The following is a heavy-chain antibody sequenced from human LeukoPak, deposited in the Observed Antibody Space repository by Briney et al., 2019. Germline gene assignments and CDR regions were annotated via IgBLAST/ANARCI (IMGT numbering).Heavy chain of an antibody. CDR2: IYDSGST. CDR1: GVFISSSSYH. V-gene: IGHV4-39*01. CDR3: TRQVLHTAMDY. J-gene: IGHJ4*02. Sequence: ASETLSLTCTVSGVFISSSSYHWDWIRQPPGKGLEWIGGIYDSGSTYYSPSLKSRVTISVDTSKNQFSLKLNSVTAADTAVYYCTRQVLHTAMDYWGQGTLVTVSS. D-gene: IGHD5-18*01.